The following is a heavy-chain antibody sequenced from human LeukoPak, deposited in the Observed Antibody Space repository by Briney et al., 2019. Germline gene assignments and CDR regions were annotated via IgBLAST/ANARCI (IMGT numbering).Heavy chain of an antibody. D-gene: IGHD6-13*01. V-gene: IGHV4-30-2*01. J-gene: IGHJ3*02. Sequence: PSETLSLTCTVSGGSISSGGYYWSWIRQPPGKGLEWIGYIYHNGSTYYNPSLKSRVTISVDRSKNQFSLKLSSVTAADTAVYYCARDLGIAAAGTGVPGAFDIWGQGTMVTVSS. CDR2: IYHNGST. CDR3: ARDLGIAAAGTGVPGAFDI. CDR1: GGSISSGGYY.